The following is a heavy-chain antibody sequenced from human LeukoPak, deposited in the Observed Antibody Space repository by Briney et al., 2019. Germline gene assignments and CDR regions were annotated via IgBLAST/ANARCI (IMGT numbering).Heavy chain of an antibody. CDR2: VFDSGST. Sequence: SETLSLTCSVSGASFSTNYWSWIRQPPGRGLEWIGYVFDSGSTNYNPSLKSRVTISVDTSTKQFSLRLSSVTAADTAVYYCARLYQQSKWKYYYYYMDVWGRGTAVTVSS. J-gene: IGHJ6*03. D-gene: IGHD1-1*01. CDR3: ARLYQQSKWKYYYYYMDV. CDR1: GASFSTNY. V-gene: IGHV4-59*01.